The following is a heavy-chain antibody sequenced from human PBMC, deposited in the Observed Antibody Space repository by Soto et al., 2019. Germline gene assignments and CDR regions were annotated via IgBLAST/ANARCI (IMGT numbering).Heavy chain of an antibody. V-gene: IGHV1-18*01. D-gene: IGHD3-3*01. CDR3: ARDNPPPYYDFWSGPYGMDV. J-gene: IGHJ6*02. Sequence: ASAKVSCKASGYTFTSYGISWVRQAPGQGLEWMGWISAYNGNTNYAQKLQGRVTMTTDTSTSTAYMELRSLRSDDTAVYYCARDNPPPYYDFWSGPYGMDVWGQGTTVTVSS. CDR1: GYTFTSYG. CDR2: ISAYNGNT.